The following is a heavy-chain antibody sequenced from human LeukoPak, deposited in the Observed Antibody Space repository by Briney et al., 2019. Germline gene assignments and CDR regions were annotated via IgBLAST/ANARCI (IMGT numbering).Heavy chain of an antibody. CDR3: AKDPSSGWYPVFQN. Sequence: PGGSLRLSCAASGFTFSSYGMHWVRQAPGKGLEWVAVISYDGSNKYYADSVKGRFTISRDNSKNTLYLQMNSLRAEDTAVYYCAKDPSSGWYPVFQNWGQGTLVTVSS. V-gene: IGHV3-30*18. D-gene: IGHD6-19*01. CDR1: GFTFSSYG. CDR2: ISYDGSNK. J-gene: IGHJ4*02.